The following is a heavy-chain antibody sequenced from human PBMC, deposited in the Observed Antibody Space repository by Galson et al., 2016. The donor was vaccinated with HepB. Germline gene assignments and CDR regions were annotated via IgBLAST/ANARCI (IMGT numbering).Heavy chain of an antibody. CDR3: AKKWSYGDYSFFDY. Sequence: SLRLSCAASGFTFSSYWMSWVRQAPGKGLEWVANIKEDGSEEYYVDSVKGRFTISRGNAKNSLYLQMNRLRAEDTAVYYCAKKWSYGDYSFFDYWGQGTLVTVSS. D-gene: IGHD4-17*01. CDR1: GFTFSSYW. V-gene: IGHV3-7*01. CDR2: IKEDGSEE. J-gene: IGHJ4*02.